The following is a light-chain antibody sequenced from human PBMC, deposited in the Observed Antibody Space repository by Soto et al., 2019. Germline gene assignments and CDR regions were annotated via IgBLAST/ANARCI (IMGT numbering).Light chain of an antibody. J-gene: IGLJ2*01. CDR2: EVH. Sequence: QLVLTQPPSASGSLGQSVTFSCTGTSSDVGGYNYVSWYQQHPGKAPKLIIYEVHKRPSGVPDRFSGSKSGNTASLTVSGLQAEDEADYYCSSYTTNITPVVFGGGTKLTVL. CDR1: SSDVGGYNY. CDR3: SSYTTNITPVV. V-gene: IGLV2-8*01.